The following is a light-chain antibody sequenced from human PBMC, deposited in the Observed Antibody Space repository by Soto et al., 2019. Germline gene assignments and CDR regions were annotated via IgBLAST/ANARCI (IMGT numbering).Light chain of an antibody. J-gene: IGLJ1*01. V-gene: IGLV1-40*01. CDR1: SSNIGAGFD. CDR2: GNI. CDR3: QSYDSSLSGDV. Sequence: QSVLTQPPSVSGAPGQRVTISCTGSSSNIGAGFDVHWYQQLPGTAPKLLIYGNINRPSGVPDRFSGSKSGTSASLAITGLQAEDEADYYCQSYDSSLSGDVFGTGTQLTVL.